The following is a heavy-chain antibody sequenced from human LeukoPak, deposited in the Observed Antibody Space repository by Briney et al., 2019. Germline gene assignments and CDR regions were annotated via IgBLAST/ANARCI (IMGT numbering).Heavy chain of an antibody. Sequence: SVKVCCKASGGTFSSYAINWVRQAPGQGLEWMGGIISIFDTTNYAQKFRGRVTVTTDESTSTAYMELSSLRSEDTAVYYCARVTVANAFDIWGQGTMVTVSS. V-gene: IGHV1-69*05. CDR3: ARVTVANAFDI. CDR1: GGTFSSYA. CDR2: IISIFDTT. J-gene: IGHJ3*02. D-gene: IGHD5-12*01.